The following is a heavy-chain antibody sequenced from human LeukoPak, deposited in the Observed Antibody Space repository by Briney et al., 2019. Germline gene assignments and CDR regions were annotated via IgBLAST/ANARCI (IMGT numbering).Heavy chain of an antibody. CDR1: GFTFSGSA. CDR2: IRSKANSYAT. J-gene: IGHJ6*02. D-gene: IGHD4-17*01. Sequence: PGGSLKLSCAASGFTFSGSAMHWVRQASGKGLEWVGRIRSKANSYATAYAASVKGRFTISRDDSKNTAYLQMNSLRAEDTAVYYCAKATVTRGGYYYYGMDVWGQGTTVTVSS. V-gene: IGHV3-73*01. CDR3: AKATVTRGGYYYYGMDV.